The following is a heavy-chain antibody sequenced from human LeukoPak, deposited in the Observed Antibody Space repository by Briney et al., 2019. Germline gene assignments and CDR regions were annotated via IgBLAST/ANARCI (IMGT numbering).Heavy chain of an antibody. J-gene: IGHJ4*02. Sequence: GGSLRLACAASGFTFSSYAMSWVRQAPGKGLEWVSAISGSGGSTYYTDSVKGRFTISRDNSKNTLYLQMNSLRAEDTAVYYCATDSEYYDFWSGYYTPDFDYWGQGTLVTVSS. CDR3: ATDSEYYDFWSGYYTPDFDY. D-gene: IGHD3-3*01. V-gene: IGHV3-23*01. CDR2: ISGSGGST. CDR1: GFTFSSYA.